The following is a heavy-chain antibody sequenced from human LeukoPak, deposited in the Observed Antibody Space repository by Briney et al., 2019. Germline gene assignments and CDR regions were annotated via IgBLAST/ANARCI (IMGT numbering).Heavy chain of an antibody. CDR2: INQDGSEE. CDR3: VRDGGVSGYDLLDY. CDR1: GFTFSNYW. Sequence: GGPLRLSCAASGFTFSNYWMTWVRQAPGKGLEWVAHINQDGSEEHYMDSVKARFTVSRDNAKNSLSLQMNSLRAEDTAVYYCVRDGGVSGYDLLDYWGQGTLVTVSS. V-gene: IGHV3-7*01. D-gene: IGHD5-12*01. J-gene: IGHJ4*02.